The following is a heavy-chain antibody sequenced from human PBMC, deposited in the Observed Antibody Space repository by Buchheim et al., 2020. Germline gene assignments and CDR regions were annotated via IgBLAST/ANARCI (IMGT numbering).Heavy chain of an antibody. Sequence: QVQLVESGGGVVQPGRSLRLSCAASGFTFSSYAMHWVRQAPGKGLEWVAVISYDGSNKYYADSVKGRFTISRDNSKNTLYLQMNSLRAEDTAVYYCARDWGLTIDYWGQGTL. V-gene: IGHV3-30*01. D-gene: IGHD3-16*01. CDR1: GFTFSSYA. CDR3: ARDWGLTIDY. CDR2: ISYDGSNK. J-gene: IGHJ4*02.